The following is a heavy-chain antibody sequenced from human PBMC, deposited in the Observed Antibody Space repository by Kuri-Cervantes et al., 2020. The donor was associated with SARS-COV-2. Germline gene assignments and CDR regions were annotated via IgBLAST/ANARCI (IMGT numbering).Heavy chain of an antibody. V-gene: IGHV4-59*02. Sequence: SETLSLTCTVSGGSVSSYYWSWIRQPPGKGLEWIGYIYYTGSTNSNPSLKSRVTISLDTSKNQFSLNLRSVTAADTAVYYCGAMEAVAPLGYWGQGTLVTVSS. J-gene: IGHJ4*02. CDR3: GAMEAVAPLGY. CDR2: IYYTGST. CDR1: GGSVSSYY. D-gene: IGHD6-19*01.